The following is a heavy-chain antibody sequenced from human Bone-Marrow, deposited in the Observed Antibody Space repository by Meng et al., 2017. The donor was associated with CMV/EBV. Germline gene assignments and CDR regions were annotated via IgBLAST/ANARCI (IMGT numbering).Heavy chain of an antibody. V-gene: IGHV2-70*20. CDR2: IDWDDDK. CDR1: GFSLSTSGTC. CDR3: ARTVGDGYNLVFDY. D-gene: IGHD5-24*01. J-gene: IGHJ4*02. Sequence: SGPTLVKPTQTLTLTCTFSGFSLSTSGTCVSWVRQPPGKALEWLALIDWDDDKFYSTSLKTRLTISKDTSKNQVVLTMTNMDPVDTATYYCARTVGDGYNLVFDYWGQGTLVTGSS.